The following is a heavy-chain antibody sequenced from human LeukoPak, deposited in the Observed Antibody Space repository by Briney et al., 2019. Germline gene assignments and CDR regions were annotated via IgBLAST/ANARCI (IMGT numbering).Heavy chain of an antibody. V-gene: IGHV1-18*01. CDR2: ISAYNGNT. CDR1: GYTFTSYG. CDR3: ARDVVVVPAAKRSNTDY. Sequence: ASVKVSCKASGYTFTSYGISWVRQAPGQGLEWMGWISAYNGNTNYAQKLQGRVTMTTDTSTSTAYMELRSLRSDDTAVYYCARDVVVVPAAKRSNTDYWGQGTLVTVSS. D-gene: IGHD2-2*01. J-gene: IGHJ4*02.